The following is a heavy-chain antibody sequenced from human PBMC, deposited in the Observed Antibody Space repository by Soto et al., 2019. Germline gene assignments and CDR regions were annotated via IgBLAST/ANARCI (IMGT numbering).Heavy chain of an antibody. J-gene: IGHJ4*02. CDR2: IYYSGST. CDR3: ARQKTIIVVVTPFDY. CDR1: GGSISSSSYY. Sequence: SETLSLTCTVSGGSISSSSYYWGWIRQPPGKGLEWIGSIYYSGSTYYNPSLKSRVTISVDTSKNQFSLKLSSVTAADTAVYYCARQKTIIVVVTPFDYWGQGTLVTV. V-gene: IGHV4-39*01. D-gene: IGHD3-22*01.